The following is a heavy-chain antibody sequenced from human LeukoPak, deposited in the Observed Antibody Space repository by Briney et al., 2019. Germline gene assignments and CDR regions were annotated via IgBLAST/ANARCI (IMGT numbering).Heavy chain of an antibody. CDR2: IYHSGST. Sequence: PSQTLSLTCAVSGGSISSGGYSWSWIRQPPGKGLEWIGYIYHSGSTYYNPSLKSRVTISVDRSKNQFSLRLSSVTAADTAVYYCARDRDAYNYRGVDVWGLGTTVIVSS. CDR3: ARDRDAYNYRGVDV. J-gene: IGHJ6*02. V-gene: IGHV4-30-2*01. CDR1: GGSISSGGYS. D-gene: IGHD5-18*01.